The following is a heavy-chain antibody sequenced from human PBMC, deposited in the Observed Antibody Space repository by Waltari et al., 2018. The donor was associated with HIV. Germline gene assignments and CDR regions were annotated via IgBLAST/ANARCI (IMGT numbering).Heavy chain of an antibody. CDR1: GLSFVTDG. D-gene: IGHD2-21*02. CDR3: AKGVHDCSCETCNFD. CDR2: ISRGGETT. Sequence: EVQVLESGGGLVQPGGSLRPYCEASGLSFVTDGRPWVRQFLGKGLEWVSRISRGGETTYYADSVNGRFSICRDNSRNTLFLQMNRLLAEDTALYYCAKGVHDCSCETCNFDWGPGTLVTVSS. V-gene: IGHV3-23*01. J-gene: IGHJ4*02.